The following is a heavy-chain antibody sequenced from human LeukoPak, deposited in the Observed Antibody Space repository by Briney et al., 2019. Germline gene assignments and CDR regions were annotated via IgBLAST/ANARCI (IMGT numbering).Heavy chain of an antibody. D-gene: IGHD6-19*01. CDR3: AKDHGTAVAGFYY. J-gene: IGHJ4*02. CDR2: ITGTGGST. CDR1: GFSLSTYG. Sequence: PGASLRLSCAASGFSLSTYGVSWVRQPPGKGLEWVSGITGTGGSTYYADSVKGRFIVSRDTSKNTLYLQMNSLRAEDTAIYYCAKDHGTAVAGFYYWGQGTLVTVSS. V-gene: IGHV3-23*01.